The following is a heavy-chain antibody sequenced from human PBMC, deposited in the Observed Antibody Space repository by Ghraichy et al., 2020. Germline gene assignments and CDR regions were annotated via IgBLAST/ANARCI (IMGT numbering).Heavy chain of an antibody. CDR1: GFTFNSFP. Sequence: GGSLRLSCAGSGFTFNSFPMHWVRQAPGKGLESVSAISGDGHSVYYTRSVQGRFTISRDNSKNTLFLQMGSLRADDMGLYYCAREDKGDYAHWGQGTLVTVSS. CDR2: ISGDGHSV. J-gene: IGHJ1*01. V-gene: IGHV3-64*01. D-gene: IGHD3-16*01. CDR3: AREDKGDYAH.